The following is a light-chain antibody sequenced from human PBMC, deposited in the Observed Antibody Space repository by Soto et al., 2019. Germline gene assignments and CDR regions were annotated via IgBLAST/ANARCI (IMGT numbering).Light chain of an antibody. CDR2: AAS. J-gene: IGKJ5*01. V-gene: IGKV1D-12*01. Sequence: DIQMTQSPSSVSASVGDRVTITCRASQGISSWLAWYQQKPGKAPKLLIYAASSLQSGVPSRFSAIRFGTDFTLTLSRLQPEEFATYYCQHAYSFPITFGHGTRLEIK. CDR1: QGISSW. CDR3: QHAYSFPIT.